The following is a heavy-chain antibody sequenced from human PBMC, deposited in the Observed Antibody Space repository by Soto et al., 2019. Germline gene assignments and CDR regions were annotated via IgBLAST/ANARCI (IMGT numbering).Heavy chain of an antibody. CDR2: ISGSGGSGRG. D-gene: IGHD3-3*01. V-gene: IGHV3-23*01. CDR3: VASSRYYDFRSGYQGDFDY. Sequence: EVQLLESGGGLVQPGGSLRLSCVGSGFSFRKYAMNWVRQAPGKGLEWVSGISGSGGSGRGFYADPVKGRFTTSRDNSKNSLYLQMSSLRAEDTAVYHCVASSRYYDFRSGYQGDFDYWGQGTLVTVSS. CDR1: GFSFRKYA. J-gene: IGHJ4*02.